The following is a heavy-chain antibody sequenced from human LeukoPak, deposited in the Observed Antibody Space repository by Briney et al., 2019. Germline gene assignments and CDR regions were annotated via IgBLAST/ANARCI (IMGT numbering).Heavy chain of an antibody. J-gene: IGHJ2*01. V-gene: IGHV3-9*01. CDR1: GFNFDDYA. CDR2: INWKTGNG. Sequence: GRSLRLSCAVSGFNFDDYAMHWVRHAPGRGLEWVSGINWKTGNGIYADSVKGRFTISRDNAKNSLYLQMSGLRAEDTALYYCTRRAARWQFDLWGRGTLLTASS. CDR3: TRRAARWQFDL. D-gene: IGHD5-24*01.